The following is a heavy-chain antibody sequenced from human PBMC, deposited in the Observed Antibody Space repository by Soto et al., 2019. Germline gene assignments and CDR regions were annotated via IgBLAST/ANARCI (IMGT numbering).Heavy chain of an antibody. J-gene: IGHJ2*01. CDR2: ITPKGKTN. V-gene: IGHV3-11*01. CDR3: ARVTNYRYFDL. Sequence: QVQLVESEGGLVKPGVSLRLSCAASGFTFSDYYMTWLRQAPGKGLEWVSYITPKGKTNYYPDSVKGRFTISRDNAKNSVSLHLDSLSVDDTAVYYSARVTNYRYFDLWGRGVLVTVSS. CDR1: GFTFSDYY.